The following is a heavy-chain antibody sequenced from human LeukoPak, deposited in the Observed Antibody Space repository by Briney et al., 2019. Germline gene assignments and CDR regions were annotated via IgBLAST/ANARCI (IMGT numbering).Heavy chain of an antibody. CDR2: IYSGGYT. CDR3: AKRVVGGPYAFDI. V-gene: IGHV3-66*01. CDR1: GFTVTTNY. Sequence: GGSLRLSCAASGFTVTTNYMTWVRQAPGKGLEWVSIIYSGGYTDYADSVKGRFTISRDNSKNTLYLQMNRLRAEDTAVYYCAKRVVGGPYAFDIWGQGTMVTVSS. J-gene: IGHJ3*02. D-gene: IGHD1-26*01.